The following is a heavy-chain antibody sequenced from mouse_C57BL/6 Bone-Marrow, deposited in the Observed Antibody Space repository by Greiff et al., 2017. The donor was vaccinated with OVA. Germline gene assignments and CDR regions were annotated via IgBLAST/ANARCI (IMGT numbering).Heavy chain of an antibody. CDR1: GFTFSGYG. V-gene: IGHV5-17*01. Sequence: EVHLVEPGGGLVKPGGSLKLSCAASGFTFSGYGMHWVRQAPEKGLEWVAYISRGGSTINYADTVKGRFTISRDNAKNTLFLQMTSLRSEDTAMYYCADDYRFAYWGQGTLVTVSA. CDR2: ISRGGSTI. D-gene: IGHD2-4*01. CDR3: ADDYRFAY. J-gene: IGHJ3*01.